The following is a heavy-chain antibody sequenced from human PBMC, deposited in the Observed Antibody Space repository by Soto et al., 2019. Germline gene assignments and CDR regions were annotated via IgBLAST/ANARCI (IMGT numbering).Heavy chain of an antibody. CDR2: IIPIFGTA. J-gene: IGHJ6*02. CDR1: GGTFSSYA. V-gene: IGHV1-69*06. D-gene: IGHD3-3*01. CDR3: ACTRDFGFPNGMDV. Sequence: ASVKVSCKASGGTFSSYAISWVRQAPGQGLEWMGGIIPIFGTANYAQKFQGRVTITADKSTSTAYMELSSLRSEDTAVYYCACTRDFGFPNGMDVWGQGTTVTSP.